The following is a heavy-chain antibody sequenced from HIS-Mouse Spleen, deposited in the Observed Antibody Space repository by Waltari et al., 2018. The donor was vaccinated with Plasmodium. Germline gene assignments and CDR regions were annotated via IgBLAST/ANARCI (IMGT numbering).Heavy chain of an antibody. J-gene: IGHJ4*02. Sequence: VRQAPGKGLEWVSSISSSSSYRYYADSVTGRFTISRDNAKNSLYLQMNSLRAEDTAVYYCARGEYSGYDLQYFDYWGQGTLVTVSS. CDR3: ARGEYSGYDLQYFDY. V-gene: IGHV3-21*01. CDR2: ISSSSSYR. D-gene: IGHD5-12*01.